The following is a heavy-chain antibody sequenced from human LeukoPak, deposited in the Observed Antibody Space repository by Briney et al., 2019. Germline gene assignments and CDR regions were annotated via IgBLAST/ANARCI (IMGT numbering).Heavy chain of an antibody. CDR1: GFTFSSYG. Sequence: GGSLRLSCAASGFTFSSYGMHWVRQAPGKGLEWVAVIWYDGSNKYYADSVKGRFTISRDNSKNTLYLQMNSLRAEDTAVYYCAREGYYDSSGYLYYLDYWGQGTLVTVSS. D-gene: IGHD3-22*01. CDR2: IWYDGSNK. V-gene: IGHV3-33*01. J-gene: IGHJ4*02. CDR3: AREGYYDSSGYLYYLDY.